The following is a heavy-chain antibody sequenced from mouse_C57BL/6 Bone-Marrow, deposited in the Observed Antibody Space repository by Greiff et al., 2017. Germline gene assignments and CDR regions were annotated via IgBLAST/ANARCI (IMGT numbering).Heavy chain of an antibody. CDR2: ISSGGSYT. V-gene: IGHV5-6*02. J-gene: IGHJ2*01. Sequence: EVKLVESGGDLVKPGGSLKLSCAASGFTFSSYGMSWVRQTPDKRLEWVATISSGGSYTYYPDSVKGRFTISRDNSKNTLYLQMSSLKSEDTAMYYCARHMAPYFDYWGQGTTLTVSS. CDR3: ARHMAPYFDY. CDR1: GFTFSSYG. D-gene: IGHD1-1*02.